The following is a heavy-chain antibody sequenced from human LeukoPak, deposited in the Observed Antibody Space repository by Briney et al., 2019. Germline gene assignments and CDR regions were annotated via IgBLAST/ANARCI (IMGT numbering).Heavy chain of an antibody. CDR1: GYTFTGYG. CDR3: ARDGRVGYFQH. D-gene: IGHD3-10*01. J-gene: IGHJ1*01. CDR2: ISAYSGNT. V-gene: IGHV1-18*01. Sequence: GAPVKASCKASGYTFTGYGISWVRQAPGQGLEWMGWISAYSGNTYYAQKLQGRVTMTTDTSTSTAYMELRSLRSDDTAVYYCARDGRVGYFQHWGQGTLVTVSS.